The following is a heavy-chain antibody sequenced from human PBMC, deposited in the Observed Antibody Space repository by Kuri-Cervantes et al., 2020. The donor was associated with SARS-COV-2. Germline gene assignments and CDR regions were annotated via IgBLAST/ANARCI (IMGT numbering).Heavy chain of an antibody. V-gene: IGHV3-66*01. Sequence: ETLSLTCAASGFTFSSYWMSWVRQAPGKGLEWVSVIYSGGSTYYADSVKGRFTISRDNSKNTLYLQMNSLRAEDTAVYYCARCHSSSWFDYFDYWGQGTLVTVSS. CDR3: ARCHSSSWFDYFDY. CDR1: GFTFSSYW. J-gene: IGHJ4*02. D-gene: IGHD6-13*01. CDR2: IYSGGST.